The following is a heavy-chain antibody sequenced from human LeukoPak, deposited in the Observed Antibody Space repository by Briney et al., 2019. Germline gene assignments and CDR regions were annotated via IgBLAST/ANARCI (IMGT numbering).Heavy chain of an antibody. Sequence: GASVKVSCKASGGTFSSYAISWVRQAPGQGLEWMGGIIPIFGTANYAQKFQGRVTITADESTSTAYMELSSLRSEDTAVYYCAVDSSGYPHGLNWFDPWGQGTLVTVSS. V-gene: IGHV1-69*13. J-gene: IGHJ5*02. D-gene: IGHD3-22*01. CDR2: IIPIFGTA. CDR1: GGTFSSYA. CDR3: AVDSSGYPHGLNWFDP.